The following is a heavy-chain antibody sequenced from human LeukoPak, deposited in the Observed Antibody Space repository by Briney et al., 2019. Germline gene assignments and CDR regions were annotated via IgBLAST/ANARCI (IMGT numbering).Heavy chain of an antibody. V-gene: IGHV3-43*02. CDR1: GFTFDDYA. CDR2: ISGDSHST. CDR3: ARDTEGYIYGYYYYGMDV. J-gene: IGHJ6*02. D-gene: IGHD5-18*01. Sequence: GGSLRLSCAASGFTFDDYAMHWVRHAPGKGLEWISLISGDSHSTFYADSAKGRFTISRDNSKNSLYLQMNSLRNDDTALYYCARDTEGYIYGYYYYGMDVWGQGTTVTVSS.